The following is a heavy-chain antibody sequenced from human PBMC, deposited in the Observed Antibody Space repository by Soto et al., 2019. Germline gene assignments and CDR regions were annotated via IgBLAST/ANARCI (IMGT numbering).Heavy chain of an antibody. D-gene: IGHD1-7*01. CDR3: ARAEEEDGNWNSSGAFDI. CDR2: INHSGST. Sequence: SETLSLTCAVYGGSFSGYYWSWIRQPTGKGLEWIGEINHSGSTNYNPSLKSRVTISVDTSKNQFSLKLSSVTAADTAVYYCARAEEEDGNWNSSGAFDIWGQGTMVTVSS. J-gene: IGHJ3*02. V-gene: IGHV4-34*01. CDR1: GGSFSGYY.